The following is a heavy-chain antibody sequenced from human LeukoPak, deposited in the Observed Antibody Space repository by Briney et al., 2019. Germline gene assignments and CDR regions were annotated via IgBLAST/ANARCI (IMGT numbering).Heavy chain of an antibody. CDR2: ISNDGGNK. CDR1: GFTFRTYG. J-gene: IGHJ4*02. V-gene: IGHV3-30*18. D-gene: IGHD2-2*01. Sequence: PGGSLRLSCAASGFTFRTYGMHWVRQAPGKGLEWVAVISNDGGNKIYADSVKGRFTISRDNSKNTLYLEMNSLRSEDTAVYSCGKPRVTSPWSYYFDSWGQGTLVTVSS. CDR3: GKPRVTSPWSYYFDS.